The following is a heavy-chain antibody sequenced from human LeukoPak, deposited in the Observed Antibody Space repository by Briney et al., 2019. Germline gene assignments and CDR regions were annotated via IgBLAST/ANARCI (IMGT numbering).Heavy chain of an antibody. J-gene: IGHJ3*02. CDR2: IYYSGST. Sequence: SETLSLTCTVSGGSISSSSYYWGWIRQPPGKGLEWIGSIYYSGSTYYNPSLKSRVTISVDTSKNQFSLKLSSVTAADTAVYYCAKGILQPIPIRAFDIWGQGTMVTVSS. V-gene: IGHV4-39*07. D-gene: IGHD3-3*01. CDR3: AKGILQPIPIRAFDI. CDR1: GGSISSSSYY.